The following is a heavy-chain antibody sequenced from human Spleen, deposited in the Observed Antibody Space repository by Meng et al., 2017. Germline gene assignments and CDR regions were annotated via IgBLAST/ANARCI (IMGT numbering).Heavy chain of an antibody. D-gene: IGHD2-2*01. J-gene: IGHJ4*02. CDR2: IKSKTDGGTT. CDR3: TTDQGILGYCSSTSCVLESDY. Sequence: GESLKISCAASGFTFSNAWMSWVRQAPGKGLEWVGRIKSKTDGGTTDYAAPVKGRFTISRDDSKNTLYLQMNSLKTEDTAVYYCTTDQGILGYCSSTSCVLESDYWGQGTLVTVSS. CDR1: GFTFSNAW. V-gene: IGHV3-15*01.